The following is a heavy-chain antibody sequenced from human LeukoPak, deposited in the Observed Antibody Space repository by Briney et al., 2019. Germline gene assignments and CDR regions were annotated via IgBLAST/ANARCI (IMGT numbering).Heavy chain of an antibody. CDR3: ARDPAGHGRYFDY. D-gene: IGHD1-14*01. CDR1: GGSSSNYF. V-gene: IGHV4-4*07. Sequence: PSETLSLTCTVSGGSSSNYFYTWLRQSAGAGLECIGRIHTSGTTYHNPSLKSRVSMSVDTSKNEFSLRLNSVTAADTAVYYCARDPAGHGRYFDYWGQGALVTVSS. J-gene: IGHJ4*02. CDR2: IHTSGTT.